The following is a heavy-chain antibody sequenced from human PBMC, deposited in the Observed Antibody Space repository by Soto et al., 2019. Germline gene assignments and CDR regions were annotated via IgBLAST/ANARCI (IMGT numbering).Heavy chain of an antibody. D-gene: IGHD3-22*01. J-gene: IGHJ4*02. CDR2: IGTTGDT. CDR3: ARAIGPTLFDY. CDR1: GFTSSSYD. Sequence: GGSLRLSCSASGFTSSSYDMHWVRQGTGKGLEWVSAIGTTGDTYYAGSVKGRFTISRENAKNSLYLQMNSLRAGDTAIYFCARAIGPTLFDYWGQGTLVTVSS. V-gene: IGHV3-13*04.